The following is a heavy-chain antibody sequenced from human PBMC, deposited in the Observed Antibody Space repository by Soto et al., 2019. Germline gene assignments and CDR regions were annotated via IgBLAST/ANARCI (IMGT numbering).Heavy chain of an antibody. D-gene: IGHD3-22*01. CDR1: GYTFTSYD. J-gene: IGHJ6*02. CDR3: ARVRRYYDSSGYYLGYYYYYGMDV. Sequence: QVQLVQSGAEVKKPGASVKVSCKASGYTFTSYDINWVRQATGQGLEWMGWMNPNSGNTGYAQKFQGRVTMTRNTSISTAYMELSRLRSEDTAVYYCARVRRYYDSSGYYLGYYYYYGMDVWGQGTTVTVSS. CDR2: MNPNSGNT. V-gene: IGHV1-8*01.